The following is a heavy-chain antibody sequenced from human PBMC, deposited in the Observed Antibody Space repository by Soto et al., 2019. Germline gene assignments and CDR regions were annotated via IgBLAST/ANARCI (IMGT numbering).Heavy chain of an antibody. D-gene: IGHD5-18*01. CDR1: GIEFSNYA. Sequence: GSLRLSCVGSGIEFSNYAMSWVRQAPGKGLEWVSIVSASGRSRYHADSVKGRFTISRDNSKNTLYLQMNSLRAEDTAVYYCAKRGYTAMVHYFDYWGQGTLVTVSS. CDR3: AKRGYTAMVHYFDY. V-gene: IGHV3-23*01. J-gene: IGHJ4*02. CDR2: VSASGRSR.